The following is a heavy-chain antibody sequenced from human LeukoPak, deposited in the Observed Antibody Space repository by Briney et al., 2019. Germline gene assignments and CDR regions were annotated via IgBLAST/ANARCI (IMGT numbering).Heavy chain of an antibody. Sequence: GGSLRLSCAASGFTFSSYATHWVRQAPGKGLEWVAVIWYDGSNKYYADSVKGRFTISRDNSKNTLYLQMNSLRAEDTAVYYCARDLGGDYVFDYWGQGTLVTVSS. CDR1: GFTFSSYA. CDR3: ARDLGGDYVFDY. J-gene: IGHJ4*02. D-gene: IGHD2-21*02. V-gene: IGHV3-33*08. CDR2: IWYDGSNK.